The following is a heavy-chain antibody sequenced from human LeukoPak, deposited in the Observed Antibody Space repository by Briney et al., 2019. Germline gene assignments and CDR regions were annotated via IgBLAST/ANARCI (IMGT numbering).Heavy chain of an antibody. Sequence: QPGGSLRLSCAASGFIFSDYEMNWVRQARGKGLEWVSYISSSGRKIYYADSVKGRFTISRDNAKHSLYLQMNSLRADDTAIYYWAIGPRANTEYCSRGTCSPTYEVWGQGTLVTVSS. CDR2: ISSSGRKI. CDR3: AIGPRANTEYCSRGTCSPTYEV. D-gene: IGHD2-15*01. CDR1: GFIFSDYE. V-gene: IGHV3-48*03. J-gene: IGHJ4*02.